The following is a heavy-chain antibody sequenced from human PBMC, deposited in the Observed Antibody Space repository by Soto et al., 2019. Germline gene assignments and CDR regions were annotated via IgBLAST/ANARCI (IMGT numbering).Heavy chain of an antibody. CDR3: ERVNGYYDF. CDR2: ISTNSGNT. CDR1: GYTFSSYS. D-gene: IGHD2-8*01. J-gene: IGHJ4*02. V-gene: IGHV1-18*01. Sequence: ASVKVSCKTSGYTFSSYSINWVRQAPGQGLEWMAWISTNSGNTHYAERVQGRVTVTLDKSARTAFMEMWGLTSDDTAVYFCERVNGYYDFWGQGTLVTVSS.